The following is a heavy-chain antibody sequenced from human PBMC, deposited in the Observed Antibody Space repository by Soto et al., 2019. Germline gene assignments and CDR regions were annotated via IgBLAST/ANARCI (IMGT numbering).Heavy chain of an antibody. Sequence: GASVKVSCKASGYTFTSYGISWVRQAPGQGLEWMGWISAYNGNTNYAQKLQGRFTMTTDTSTSTAYMELRSLRSDDTAVYYCARDGHSTGWFHWPTQRYYYYGMDVWGQGTTVTVSS. CDR1: GYTFTSYG. CDR2: ISAYNGNT. J-gene: IGHJ6*02. CDR3: ARDGHSTGWFHWPTQRYYYYGMDV. V-gene: IGHV1-18*01. D-gene: IGHD6-19*01.